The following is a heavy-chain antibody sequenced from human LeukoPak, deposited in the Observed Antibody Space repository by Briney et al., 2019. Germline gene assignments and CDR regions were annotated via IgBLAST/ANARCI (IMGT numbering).Heavy chain of an antibody. CDR3: AREDYDSSGYPLPLYYYYYYMDV. D-gene: IGHD3-22*01. Sequence: PGGSLRLSCAASGFTFSSYAMSWVRQAPGKGLEWVSAISGSGGSTYYADSVKGRFTISRDNSKNTLYLQMNSLRAEDTAVYYCAREDYDSSGYPLPLYYYYYYMDVWGKGTTVTVSS. CDR2: ISGSGGST. CDR1: GFTFSSYA. J-gene: IGHJ6*03. V-gene: IGHV3-23*01.